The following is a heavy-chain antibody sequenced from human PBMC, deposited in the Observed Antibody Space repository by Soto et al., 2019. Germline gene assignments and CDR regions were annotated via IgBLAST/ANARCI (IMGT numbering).Heavy chain of an antibody. Sequence: SETLSLTCTVSGGSISSYYWSWIRQPPGKGLEWIGYIYYSGSTNYNPSLKSRVTISVDTSKNQFSLKLSSVTAADTAVYYCARDSPLGDYDYIWGSYRPYYYYMDVWGKGTTVTVSS. V-gene: IGHV4-59*01. CDR1: GGSISSYY. J-gene: IGHJ6*03. CDR3: ARDSPLGDYDYIWGSYRPYYYYMDV. D-gene: IGHD3-16*02. CDR2: IYYSGST.